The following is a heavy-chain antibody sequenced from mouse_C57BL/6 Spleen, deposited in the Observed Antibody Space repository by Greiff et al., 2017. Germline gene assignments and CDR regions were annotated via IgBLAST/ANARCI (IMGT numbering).Heavy chain of an antibody. Sequence: QVQLQQSGAELVMPGASVKLSCKASGYTFTSYWMHWVKQRPGQGLEWIGEIDPSDSYTNYNQKFKGKSTLTVDKSSSTAYMQLSSLTSEDSAVYYCANLGSSYWYFDVWGTGTTVTVSS. J-gene: IGHJ1*03. CDR1: GYTFTSYW. CDR3: ANLGSSYWYFDV. V-gene: IGHV1-69*01. CDR2: IDPSDSYT. D-gene: IGHD1-1*01.